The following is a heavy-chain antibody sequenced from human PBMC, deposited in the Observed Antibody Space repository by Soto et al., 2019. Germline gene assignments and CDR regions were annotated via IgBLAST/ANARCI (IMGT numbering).Heavy chain of an antibody. Sequence: QVRLQESGPGLVKPSGTLSLTCGVSGDSIRSDSWWTWVRQSPGKGLEWIGGIFHSGSTNYNPSLKSRVTISVDKSKNEFSLQLTSVTAADTAVYFCARLRYHYETNKSDHRDYGMDVWGPGTTVTVSS. CDR3: ARLRYHYETNKSDHRDYGMDV. D-gene: IGHD3-16*01. J-gene: IGHJ6*02. V-gene: IGHV4-4*02. CDR2: IFHSGST. CDR1: GDSIRSDSW.